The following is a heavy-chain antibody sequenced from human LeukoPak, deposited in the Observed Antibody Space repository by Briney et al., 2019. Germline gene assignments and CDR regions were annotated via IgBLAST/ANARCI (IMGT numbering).Heavy chain of an antibody. V-gene: IGHV4-39*01. CDR2: ILYSGST. CDR1: GGSLRSSGAY. CDR3: ARDTGNFDVDY. Sequence: LGTLSLTCTVSGGSLRSSGAYLGWVRPFPGEGLGWMGSILYSGSTYYIPSLKSRLTISADTSKNQFSLKLSSVTAADTAVYYCARDTGNFDVDYWGQGTLVTVSS. J-gene: IGHJ4*02. D-gene: IGHD1-26*01.